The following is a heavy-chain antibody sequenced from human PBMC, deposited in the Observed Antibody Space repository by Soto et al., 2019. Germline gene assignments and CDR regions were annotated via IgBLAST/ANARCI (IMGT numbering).Heavy chain of an antibody. Sequence: PSETLSLTCAVSGGTSSSSNWWSWVRQPPGKGLEWIGEIYHSGSTNYNPSLKSRVTISVDKSKNQFSLKLSSVTAADTAVYYCASSIAARPGIAAAGTGAFDIWGQGTMVTVSS. D-gene: IGHD6-13*01. CDR2: IYHSGST. V-gene: IGHV4-4*02. CDR3: ASSIAARPGIAAAGTGAFDI. CDR1: GGTSSSSNW. J-gene: IGHJ3*02.